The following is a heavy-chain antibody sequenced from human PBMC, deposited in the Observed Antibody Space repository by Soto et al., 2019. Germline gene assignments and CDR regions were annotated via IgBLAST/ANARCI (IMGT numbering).Heavy chain of an antibody. CDR2: IYYSGST. V-gene: IGHV4-31*03. CDR1: GGSISSGGYY. Sequence: SETLSLTCTVSGGSISSGGYYWSWIRQHPGKGLEWIGYIYYSGSTYYNPSLKSRVTISVDTSKNQFSLKLSSVTAADTAVYYCARDRGYNWNYDSPFDYWGQGTLVTVSS. J-gene: IGHJ4*02. D-gene: IGHD1-7*01. CDR3: ARDRGYNWNYDSPFDY.